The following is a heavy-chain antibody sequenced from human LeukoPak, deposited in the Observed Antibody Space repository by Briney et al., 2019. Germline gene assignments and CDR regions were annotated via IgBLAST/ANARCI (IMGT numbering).Heavy chain of an antibody. CDR2: IWYDGSNK. V-gene: IGHV3-33*06. Sequence: GSLRLSCAASGFTFSSYGMHWVRQAPGKGLEWVAVIWYDGSNKYYADSVKGRFTISRDNSKNTLYLQMNSLRAEDTAVYYCAKDRDPYYYGSGPLDYWGQGTLVTVSS. D-gene: IGHD3-10*01. CDR1: GFTFSSYG. J-gene: IGHJ4*02. CDR3: AKDRDPYYYGSGPLDY.